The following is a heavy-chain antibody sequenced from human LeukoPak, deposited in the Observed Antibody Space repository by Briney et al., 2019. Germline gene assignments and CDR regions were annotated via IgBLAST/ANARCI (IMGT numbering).Heavy chain of an antibody. D-gene: IGHD5-12*01. CDR1: GGSITTYY. V-gene: IGHV4-59*08. CDR2: VFNSGTT. Sequence: PSETLSLTCTVSGGSITTYYWSWIRQPPGKGLEWIGYVFNSGTTNCNPSLKSRVTISADTSKNQFSLKVRSVTAADTAVYYCARRNGYDTALFDYWGQGTLVTVSS. J-gene: IGHJ4*02. CDR3: ARRNGYDTALFDY.